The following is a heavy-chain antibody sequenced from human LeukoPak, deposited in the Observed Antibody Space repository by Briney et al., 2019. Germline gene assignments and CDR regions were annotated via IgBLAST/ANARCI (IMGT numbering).Heavy chain of an antibody. CDR1: GFTVSSNY. CDR3: ARGDYGDYVDYYYGMDV. J-gene: IGHJ6*02. V-gene: IGHV3-53*01. D-gene: IGHD4-17*01. Sequence: PGGSLRLSCAAFGFTVSSNYMSWVRQAPGKGLEWVSVIYSGGSTYYADSAKGRFTISRDNSKNTLYLQMNSLRAEDTAVYYCARGDYGDYVDYYYGMDVWGQGTTVTVSS. CDR2: IYSGGST.